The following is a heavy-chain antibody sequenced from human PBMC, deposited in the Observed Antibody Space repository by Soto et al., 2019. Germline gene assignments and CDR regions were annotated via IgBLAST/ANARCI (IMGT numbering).Heavy chain of an antibody. CDR2: IIPIFGTA. J-gene: IGHJ6*02. V-gene: IGHV1-69*13. Sequence: SVKVSCKASGGTFGSYAISWVRQAPGQGLEWMGGIIPIFGTANYAQKFQGRVTITADESTSTAYMELSSLRSEDTAVYYCARDIVLVPAAPYYYYGMDVWGQGTTVTVSS. CDR3: ARDIVLVPAAPYYYYGMDV. CDR1: GGTFGSYA. D-gene: IGHD2-2*01.